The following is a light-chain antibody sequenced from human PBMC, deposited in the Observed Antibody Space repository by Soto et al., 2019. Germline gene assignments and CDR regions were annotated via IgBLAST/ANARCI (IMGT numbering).Light chain of an antibody. CDR3: QQYYSYPWT. J-gene: IGKJ1*01. CDR1: QGISSN. Sequence: IRMTQSPSTFSASTGERVTLSCRASQGISSNLAWYQQKPGKAPKLLIYAASTLQSGVPSRFSGSGSGTDFTLTISCLQSEDFATYYCQQYYSYPWTFGQGTKVDIK. CDR2: AAS. V-gene: IGKV1-8*01.